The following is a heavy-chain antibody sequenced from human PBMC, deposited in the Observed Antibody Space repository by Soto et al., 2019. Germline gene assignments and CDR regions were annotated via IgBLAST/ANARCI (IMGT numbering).Heavy chain of an antibody. D-gene: IGHD2-8*01. CDR3: ARVPISVINANKWFDP. Sequence: PGGSLRLSCATSGFTFTSYSMNWVRQAPGRGLEWLSYISSSSNTIFYADSVKGRFTISRDSANSSLYLQLTSLRDDDTALYFCARVPISVINANKWFDPWGQGTLVTVSS. CDR2: ISSSSNTI. J-gene: IGHJ5*02. V-gene: IGHV3-48*02. CDR1: GFTFTSYS.